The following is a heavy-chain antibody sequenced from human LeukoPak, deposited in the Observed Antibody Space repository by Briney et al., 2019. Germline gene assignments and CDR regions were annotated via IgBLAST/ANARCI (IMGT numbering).Heavy chain of an antibody. CDR3: ARARIMITFGGVIVIGPSDY. D-gene: IGHD3-16*02. CDR1: GGSFSGYY. V-gene: IGHV4-34*01. J-gene: IGHJ4*02. CDR2: ITHSGST. Sequence: SETLSLTCAVYGGSFSGYYWSWLRQPPGKGLEWIGEITHSGSTNYNPSLKSRVTIPVDTSKNQFSLKLSSVTAADTAVYYCARARIMITFGGVIVIGPSDYWGQGTLVTVSS.